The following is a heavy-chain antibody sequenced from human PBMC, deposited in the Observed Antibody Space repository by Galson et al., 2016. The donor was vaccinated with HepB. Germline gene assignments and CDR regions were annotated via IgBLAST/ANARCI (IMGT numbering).Heavy chain of an antibody. CDR3: ATWGKRDYDPNYYYGMDV. CDR2: INHSGST. D-gene: IGHD4-17*01. V-gene: IGHV4-34*01. J-gene: IGHJ6*04. Sequence: SETLSLTCAVSGGSFSDFYWSWIRQPPGKGLEWIGEINHSGSTNYNPSLKSRVTISVDASKNQFSLKLASLTAADTAVYYCATWGKRDYDPNYYYGMDVWGKGITVTVSS. CDR1: GGSFSDFY.